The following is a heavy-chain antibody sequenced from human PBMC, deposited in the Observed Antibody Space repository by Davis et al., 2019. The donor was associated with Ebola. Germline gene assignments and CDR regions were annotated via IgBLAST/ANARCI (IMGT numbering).Heavy chain of an antibody. CDR3: AAAHSFGWLDP. J-gene: IGHJ5*02. D-gene: IGHD5-18*01. V-gene: IGHV3-33*01. Sequence: GESPKIPCAASGLSLSTYGMHWVRQAPGKGLEWPAVIWYDGSNKYYADSVKGRFTISRDTSTNTLYLQMSSLRVDDTAVYFCAAAHSFGWLDPWGQGTLVTVSS. CDR1: GLSLSTYG. CDR2: IWYDGSNK.